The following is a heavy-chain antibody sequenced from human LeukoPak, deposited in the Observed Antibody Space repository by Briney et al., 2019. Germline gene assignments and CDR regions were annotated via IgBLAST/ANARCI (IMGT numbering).Heavy chain of an antibody. J-gene: IGHJ3*02. CDR2: ISYDGSNK. CDR1: GFTFSSYA. V-gene: IGHV3-30*04. CDR3: ARTIAAAGTESAFDI. Sequence: PGGSLRLSCAASGFTFSSYAMHWVRQAPGKGLEWVAVISYDGSNKYYADSVKGRFTISRDNSKNTLYLQMNSLRAEDTAVYYCARTIAAAGTESAFDIWGQGTMVTVSS. D-gene: IGHD6-13*01.